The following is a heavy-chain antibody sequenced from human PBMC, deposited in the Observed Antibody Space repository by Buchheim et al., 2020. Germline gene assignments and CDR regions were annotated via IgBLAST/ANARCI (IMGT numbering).Heavy chain of an antibody. CDR3: AKSGNGYGDQRAHFDY. D-gene: IGHD4-17*01. CDR2: ISYDGSNK. V-gene: IGHV3-30*18. Sequence: QVQLVESGGGVVQPGRSLRLSCAASGFTFSSYGMHWVRQAPGKGLEWVAVISYDGSNKYYADSVKGRFTISRDNSKNTLYLQMNSLRAEDTAVYYCAKSGNGYGDQRAHFDYWGQGTL. J-gene: IGHJ4*02. CDR1: GFTFSSYG.